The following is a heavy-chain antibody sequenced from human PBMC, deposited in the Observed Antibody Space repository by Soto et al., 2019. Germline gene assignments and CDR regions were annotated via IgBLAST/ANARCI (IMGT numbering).Heavy chain of an antibody. CDR1: GGTFSSYA. D-gene: IGHD3-9*01. Sequence: SVKVSCKASGGTFSSYAISWVRQAPGQGLEWMGGIIPIFGTANYAQKFQGRVTITADESTSTAYMELSSLRSEDTAVYYCARGVGLNYDILTGPSGYYYYGMDVWGQGTTVTVSS. CDR3: ARGVGLNYDILTGPSGYYYYGMDV. V-gene: IGHV1-69*13. J-gene: IGHJ6*02. CDR2: IIPIFGTA.